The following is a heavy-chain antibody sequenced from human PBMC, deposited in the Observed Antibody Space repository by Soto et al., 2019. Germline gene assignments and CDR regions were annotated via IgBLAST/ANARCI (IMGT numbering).Heavy chain of an antibody. V-gene: IGHV4-30-2*01. CDR3: AREGVTPSYYYYYGMDV. J-gene: IGHJ6*02. Sequence: SETLSLTCAVSGGSISSGGYSWSWIRQPPGKGLEWIGYIYHSGSTYYNPSLKSRVTISVDRSKNQFSLKLSSVTAADTAVYYCAREGVTPSYYYYYGMDVWGQGTTVTAP. D-gene: IGHD5-18*01. CDR1: GGSISSGGYS. CDR2: IYHSGST.